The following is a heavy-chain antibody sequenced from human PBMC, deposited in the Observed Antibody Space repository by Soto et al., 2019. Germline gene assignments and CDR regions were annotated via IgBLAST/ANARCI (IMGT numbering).Heavy chain of an antibody. D-gene: IGHD2-15*01. J-gene: IGHJ6*04. CDR2: IQSGGTT. CDR1: GITVSSKY. Sequence: EGSLRLSCAASGITVSSKYMTWARQAPGKGLEWVSLIQSGGTTYYADSVKGRFTISRDTSENTLHLQMDSLRDDDTAVYYCARDDVLCDGGRCYGIPLDVWGKGNTVTVSS. V-gene: IGHV3-66*01. CDR3: ARDDVLCDGGRCYGIPLDV.